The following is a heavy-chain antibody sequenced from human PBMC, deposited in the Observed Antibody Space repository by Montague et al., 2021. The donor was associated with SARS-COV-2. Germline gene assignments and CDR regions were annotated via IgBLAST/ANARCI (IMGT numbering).Heavy chain of an antibody. CDR2: INHGGST. V-gene: IGHV4-34*01. J-gene: IGHJ3*02. Sequence: SETLSLTCAVHGTSFSGYYWNWIRQPPGKGLEWIGEINHGGSTKYSPSLKSRLTISADTSKNQFSLKLSSVTAADTAVYYCARITSITIFGVVSAFDIWGQGTMVTVSS. CDR1: GTSFSGYY. D-gene: IGHD3-3*01. CDR3: ARITSITIFGVVSAFDI.